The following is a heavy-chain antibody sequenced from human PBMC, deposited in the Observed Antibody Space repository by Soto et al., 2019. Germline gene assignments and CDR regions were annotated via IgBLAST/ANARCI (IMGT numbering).Heavy chain of an antibody. CDR2: ISYDGSNK. Sequence: VGSLRLSCAASGFTFSSYGMHWVRQAPGKGLEWVAVISYDGSNKYYADSVRGRFTISRDNSKNTLYLQMNSLRAEDTAVYYCAKDQYSSGWSWAYYYYYGMDVWGQGTTVTVS. J-gene: IGHJ6*02. D-gene: IGHD6-19*01. V-gene: IGHV3-30*18. CDR1: GFTFSSYG. CDR3: AKDQYSSGWSWAYYYYYGMDV.